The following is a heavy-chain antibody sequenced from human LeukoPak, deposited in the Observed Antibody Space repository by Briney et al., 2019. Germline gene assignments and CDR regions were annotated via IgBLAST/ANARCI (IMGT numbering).Heavy chain of an antibody. V-gene: IGHV3-23*01. CDR1: GFTFSSYA. Sequence: GGSLRLSCAASGFTFSSYAMSWVRQAPGKGLEWVSAISGSGGSTYYADYVKGLFTSSRDNSKNTLYLQMHSLSAEDTAVYYCAKLRWLQFAGWYFDYWGQGTLVTVSS. D-gene: IGHD5-24*01. J-gene: IGHJ4*02. CDR3: AKLRWLQFAGWYFDY. CDR2: ISGSGGST.